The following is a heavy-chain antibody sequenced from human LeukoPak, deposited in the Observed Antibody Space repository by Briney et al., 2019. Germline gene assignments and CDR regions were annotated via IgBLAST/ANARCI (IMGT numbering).Heavy chain of an antibody. V-gene: IGHV4-4*07. CDR3: AREPVSGAEIDY. CDR1: GGSISSYY. J-gene: IGHJ4*02. D-gene: IGHD3-16*01. Sequence: PSETLSLTCTVSGGSISSYYWSWLRQPAGKGLEWIGRIYTSGSTNYNPSLKSRVTMSMDTSKNQFSLKLSSVTAADTAVYYCAREPVSGAEIDYWGQGTLVTVSS. CDR2: IYTSGST.